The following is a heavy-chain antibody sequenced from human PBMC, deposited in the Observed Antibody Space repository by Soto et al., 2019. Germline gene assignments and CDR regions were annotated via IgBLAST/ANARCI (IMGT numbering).Heavy chain of an antibody. J-gene: IGHJ4*02. CDR1: GFTFSSYS. CDR3: ARDWTGCSSTSCYDWGFDY. D-gene: IGHD2-2*01. V-gene: IGHV3-21*01. Sequence: EVQLVESGGGLVKPGGSLRLSCAASGFTFSSYSMNWVRQAPGKGLEWVSSISSSSSYIYYADSVKGRFTISRDNAKNSLYLQMNSLRAEDTAVYYCARDWTGCSSTSCYDWGFDYWGQGTLVTVSS. CDR2: ISSSSSYI.